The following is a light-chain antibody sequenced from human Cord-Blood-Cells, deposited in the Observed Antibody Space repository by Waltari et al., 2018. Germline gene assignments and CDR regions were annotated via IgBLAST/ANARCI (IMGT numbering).Light chain of an antibody. CDR3: QSADSSGTYRV. J-gene: IGLJ3*02. CDR1: ALPKQY. CDR2: KDS. V-gene: IGLV3-25*02. Sequence: SYELTQPPSVSVSPGQTARITCSGDALPKQYAYWYQQKPGQAPVLGIYKDSERPSGIPERFSGSSSGTTVTLTISGGQAEDEADYSCQSADSSGTYRVFGGGTKLTVL.